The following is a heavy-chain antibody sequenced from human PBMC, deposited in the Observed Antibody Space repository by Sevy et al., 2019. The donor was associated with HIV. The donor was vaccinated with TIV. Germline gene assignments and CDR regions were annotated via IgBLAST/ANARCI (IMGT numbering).Heavy chain of an antibody. CDR1: GGSISSYY. Sequence: SETLSLTCTVSGGSISSYYWSWIRQAPGKGLEWLGYIYYNENTNYNPSLKGRVIISLDTSKKQFSLKLNSLTAADTAVYYCAREGGIVDYGMDVWGPRTTVTVSS. V-gene: IGHV4-59*01. CDR3: AREGGIVDYGMDV. J-gene: IGHJ6*02. CDR2: IYYNENT. D-gene: IGHD2-15*01.